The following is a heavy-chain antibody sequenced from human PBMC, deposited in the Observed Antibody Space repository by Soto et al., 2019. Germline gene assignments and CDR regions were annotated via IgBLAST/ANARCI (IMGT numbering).Heavy chain of an antibody. D-gene: IGHD2-15*01. V-gene: IGHV1-69*12. J-gene: IGHJ4*02. CDR2: IIPIFGTA. CDR1: GGTFSSYA. CDR3: ARPIYCSGGSCYSGFDY. Sequence: QVQLVQSGAEVKKPGSSVKVSCKASGGTFSSYAISWVRQAPGQGLEWMGGIIPIFGTANYAQKFQGRVTITADESTSTAYMELSSLRSEDTAAYYCARPIYCSGGSCYSGFDYWGQGTLVTVSS.